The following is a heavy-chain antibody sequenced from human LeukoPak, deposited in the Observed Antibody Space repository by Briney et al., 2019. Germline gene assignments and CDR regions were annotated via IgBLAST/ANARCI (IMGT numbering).Heavy chain of an antibody. Sequence: SETLSLTCIVSGGSISSYYWSWIRQPPGKGLEWIGYIYYSGSTNYNPSLKSRVTISVDTSKDQFSLKLSSVTAADTAVYYCARASTFGGVIGFYYFDYWGQGTLVTVSS. D-gene: IGHD3-16*02. CDR2: IYYSGST. CDR3: ARASTFGGVIGFYYFDY. J-gene: IGHJ4*02. V-gene: IGHV4-59*01. CDR1: GGSISSYY.